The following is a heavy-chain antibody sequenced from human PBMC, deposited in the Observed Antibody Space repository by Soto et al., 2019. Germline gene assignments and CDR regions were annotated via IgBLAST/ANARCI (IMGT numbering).Heavy chain of an antibody. Sequence: ASETLSPTCTVSGGSISTNYWSWIPQPPGKGLEWIGYIYNSGSSNYNPSLKSRVTISVDTSKNHFSLQLASVTAADTAVYYCARGDSHSSGYLIVGVLTQWGQGTLVTVSS. D-gene: IGHD3-22*01. CDR3: ARGDSHSSGYLIVGVLTQ. J-gene: IGHJ4*02. CDR2: IYNSGSS. V-gene: IGHV4-59*01. CDR1: GGSISTNY.